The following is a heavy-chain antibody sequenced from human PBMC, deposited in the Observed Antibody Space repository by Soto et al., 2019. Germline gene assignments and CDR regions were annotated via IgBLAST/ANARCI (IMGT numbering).Heavy chain of an antibody. D-gene: IGHD1-26*01. Sequence: ASVKVSCKASGYTFTSYGISWVRQAPGQGLEWMGWINPYNGNTNYAQKLQGRVTMTTDTSTSTAYMELRSLRSDDTAVYYCARDPVGGNWFDPWGQGTLFTVSS. CDR1: GYTFTSYG. CDR3: ARDPVGGNWFDP. V-gene: IGHV1-18*01. CDR2: INPYNGNT. J-gene: IGHJ5*02.